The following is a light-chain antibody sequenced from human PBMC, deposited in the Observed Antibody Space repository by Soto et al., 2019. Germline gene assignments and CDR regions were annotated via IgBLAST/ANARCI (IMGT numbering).Light chain of an antibody. CDR2: KAS. J-gene: IGKJ2*01. CDR3: QQYNSYST. V-gene: IGKV1-5*03. CDR1: QSIGSW. Sequence: DIQMTQSPSTLSASVGDRVTITCRASQSIGSWLAWYQQKPGKAPKLLIYKASSLESGVPSRFSGSGSGTEFTLTISSLQPDDLATYYCQQYNSYSTFGQGTKLEIK.